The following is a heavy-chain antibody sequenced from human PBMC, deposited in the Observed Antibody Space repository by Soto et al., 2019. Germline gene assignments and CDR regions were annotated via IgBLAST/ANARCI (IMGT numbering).Heavy chain of an antibody. CDR2: INDSGNI. CDR1: GGSFSGYQ. D-gene: IGHD3-10*01. CDR3: ARGLILWFGELSRRGGYYYYMDV. Sequence: QVQLQQWGAGLLKPSETLSLTCAVYGGSFSGYQWTWIRQTPGKGLEWIGEINDSGNINYNPSLKSRVTIGGDTAKKQISLKLSSVTAADTAVYYCARGLILWFGELSRRGGYYYYMDVWGKGTSVTVSS. J-gene: IGHJ6*03. V-gene: IGHV4-34*01.